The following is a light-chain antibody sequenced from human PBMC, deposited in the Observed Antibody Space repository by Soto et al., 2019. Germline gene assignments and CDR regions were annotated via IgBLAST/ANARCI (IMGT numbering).Light chain of an antibody. CDR1: SSDVGGYNY. Sequence: QSVLTQPASVSGSPGQSITISCTGTSSDVGGYNYVSWYQQHPGKAPKLMIYDVSNRPSGVSNRFSGSKSGNTASLTISGLQAEDEADYYCSSYTSSSLVFGGGPKLTVL. J-gene: IGLJ2*01. CDR3: SSYTSSSLV. CDR2: DVS. V-gene: IGLV2-14*01.